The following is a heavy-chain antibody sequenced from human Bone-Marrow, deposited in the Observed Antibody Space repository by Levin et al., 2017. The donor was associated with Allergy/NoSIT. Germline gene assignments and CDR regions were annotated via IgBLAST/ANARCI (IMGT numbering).Heavy chain of an antibody. V-gene: IGHV1-69*13. CDR3: ARDRYEAQVGVAGFDY. CDR1: GGTFSSNS. D-gene: IGHD3-16*02. CDR2: IILMFGTT. Sequence: PWASVKVSCKTSGGTFSSNSISWVRQAPGQGLEWMGGIILMFGTTNYAQNFQGRVSITADESTSTAYMELSSLRSEDTAMYYCARDRYEAQVGVAGFDYWGQGTLVTVSS. J-gene: IGHJ4*02.